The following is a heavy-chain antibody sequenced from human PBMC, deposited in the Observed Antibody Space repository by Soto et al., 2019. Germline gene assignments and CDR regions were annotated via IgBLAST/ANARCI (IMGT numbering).Heavy chain of an antibody. CDR3: ARASRYYDFWSGSRIFDP. CDR2: INHSGST. V-gene: IGHV4-34*01. D-gene: IGHD3-3*01. CDR1: GGSFSGYY. J-gene: IGHJ5*02. Sequence: SETLFLTCAVYGGSFSGYYWSWIRQPPGKGLEWIGEINHSGSTNYNPSLKSRVTISVDTSKNQFSLKLSSVTAADTAVYYCARASRYYDFWSGSRIFDPWGQGTLVTVSS.